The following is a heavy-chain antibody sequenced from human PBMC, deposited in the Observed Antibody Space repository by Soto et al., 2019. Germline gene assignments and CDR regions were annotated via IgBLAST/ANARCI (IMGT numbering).Heavy chain of an antibody. V-gene: IGHV4-30-4*01. CDR2: IYYSGST. CDR1: GGSISSGDYY. Sequence: SETLSLTCTVSGGSISSGDYYWSWIRQPPGKGLEWIGYIYYSGSTYYNPSLKSRVTISVDTSKNQFSLKLSSVTAADTAVYYCASSTTYNWFDPWGQGTLVIVSS. CDR3: ASSTTYNWFDP. D-gene: IGHD2-2*01. J-gene: IGHJ5*02.